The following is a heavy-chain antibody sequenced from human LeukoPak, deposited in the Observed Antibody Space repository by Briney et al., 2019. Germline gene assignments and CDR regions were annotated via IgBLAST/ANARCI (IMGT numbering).Heavy chain of an antibody. CDR2: ISGGGGST. D-gene: IGHD6-6*01. V-gene: IGHV3-23*01. CDR1: GFTFSSYA. J-gene: IGHJ4*02. CDR3: ANTHCDSSPIVWNF. Sequence: GESLRLSCAASGFTFSSYAMSWVRQAPGKGLEWVSGISGGGGSTYYADSVKSRFTISRDNSKNTLYLQMDSLRAEDTAVYYCANTHCDSSPIVWNFWGQGTLVTVSS.